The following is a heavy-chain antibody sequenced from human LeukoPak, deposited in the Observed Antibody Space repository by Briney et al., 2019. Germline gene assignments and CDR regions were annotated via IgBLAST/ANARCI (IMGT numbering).Heavy chain of an antibody. CDR1: GFTFSNYW. J-gene: IGHJ4*02. V-gene: IGHV3-7*01. Sequence: GGSLRLSCAASGFTFSNYWMTWVRQAPGKGLEWVANIKQDGSEKYYVDSVKGRFTISRDNSKNTLYLQMNSLRAEDTAVHYCARDREFAFDYWGQGTLVTVSS. CDR2: IKQDGSEK. CDR3: ARDREFAFDY. D-gene: IGHD2/OR15-2a*01.